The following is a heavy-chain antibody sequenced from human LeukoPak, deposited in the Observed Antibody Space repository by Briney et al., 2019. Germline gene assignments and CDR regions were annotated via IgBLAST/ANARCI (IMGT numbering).Heavy chain of an antibody. CDR1: GFSLSYAW. V-gene: IGHV3-15*01. J-gene: IGHJ4*02. CDR3: SQLSRGY. CDR2: MKPRGTT. Sequence: GGSLRLSCAASGFSLSYAWMSGVRQAPGRGVECVGRMKPRGTTEDGAPMNDRFIVSRDDSKNTLYLQMNSLKAEDTGLYYCSQLSRGYWGQGAQVTVSS. D-gene: IGHD2-15*01.